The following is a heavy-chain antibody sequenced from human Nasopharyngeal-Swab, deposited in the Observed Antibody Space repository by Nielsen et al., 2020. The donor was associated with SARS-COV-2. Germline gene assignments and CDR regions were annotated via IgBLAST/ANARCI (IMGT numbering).Heavy chain of an antibody. CDR2: ISYDGSNK. V-gene: IGHV3-30*03. D-gene: IGHD5-12*01. J-gene: IGHJ3*02. CDR3: ATFSGYPTVLDAFDI. Sequence: GSLKISCAASGFTFSSYGMHWVRQAPGKGLEWVAVISYDGSNKYYADSVKGRFTISRDNSKNTLYLQMNSLRAEDTAVYYCATFSGYPTVLDAFDIWGQGTMVTVSS. CDR1: GFTFSSYG.